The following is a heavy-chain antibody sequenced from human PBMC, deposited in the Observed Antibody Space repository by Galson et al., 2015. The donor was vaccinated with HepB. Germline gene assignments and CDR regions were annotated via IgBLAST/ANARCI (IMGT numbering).Heavy chain of an antibody. Sequence: SLRLSCAASGFTFSNYCMTWLRQAPGKGLEWVANIKHDGSEKYYMDSVKGRFTISRDNAKNTVNLQMNSLRAEDTALYYCARDVNDADFWSGYPFWDAAGAFDSWGQGTLVTVSS. J-gene: IGHJ4*02. CDR1: GFTFSNYC. D-gene: IGHD3-3*01. CDR3: ARDVNDADFWSGYPFWDAAGAFDS. CDR2: IKHDGSEK. V-gene: IGHV3-7*03.